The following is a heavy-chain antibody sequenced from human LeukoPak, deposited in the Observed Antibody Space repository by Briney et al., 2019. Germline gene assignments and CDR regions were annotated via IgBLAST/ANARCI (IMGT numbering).Heavy chain of an antibody. J-gene: IGHJ4*02. Sequence: PGGSLRLPCAASGFTFDDYAMHWVRQAPGKGLEWVSLIRGDGGSTYYADSVKGRFTISRDNSKNSLYLQMNSLRTEDTALYYCAKDIWPGWWLQLDYWGQGTLVTVSS. D-gene: IGHD5-24*01. CDR1: GFTFDDYA. V-gene: IGHV3-43*02. CDR2: IRGDGGST. CDR3: AKDIWPGWWLQLDY.